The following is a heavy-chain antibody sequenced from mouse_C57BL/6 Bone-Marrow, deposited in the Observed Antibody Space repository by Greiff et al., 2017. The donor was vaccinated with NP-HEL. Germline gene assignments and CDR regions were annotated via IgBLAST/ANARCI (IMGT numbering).Heavy chain of an antibody. CDR3: AREGGSYYWYFDV. CDR1: GYTFTSYW. CDR2: IDPSDSYT. J-gene: IGHJ1*03. Sequence: VQLQQPGAELVMPGASVKLSCKASGYTFTSYWMHWVKQRPGQGLEWIGEIDPSDSYTNYNQKYKGKSTLTVDKSSRTAYMQLSSLTSEDSAVYYCAREGGSYYWYFDVWGTGTTVTVSS. D-gene: IGHD2-12*01. V-gene: IGHV1-69*01.